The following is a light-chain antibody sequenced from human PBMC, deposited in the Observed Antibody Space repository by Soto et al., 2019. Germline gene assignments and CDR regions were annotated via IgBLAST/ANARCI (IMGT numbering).Light chain of an antibody. CDR2: DAS. Sequence: EIVMTQSPATLSVSPGERVTLSCRASQSVSSNLAWYQQKPGQTPRLLIYDASTGATGIPARFSGSGSGTEFTLTISSLQSEDFAVYYCQQYNNGPRTFGQGTKVDIK. CDR3: QQYNNGPRT. CDR1: QSVSSN. V-gene: IGKV3-15*01. J-gene: IGKJ1*01.